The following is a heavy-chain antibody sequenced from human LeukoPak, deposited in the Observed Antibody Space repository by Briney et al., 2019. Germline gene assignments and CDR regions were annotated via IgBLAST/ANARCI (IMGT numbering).Heavy chain of an antibody. CDR1: GGSISSSSYY. CDR2: IYYSGST. J-gene: IGHJ4*02. D-gene: IGHD5-12*01. V-gene: IGHV4-39*01. CDR3: ARRYAMYYFDY. Sequence: PSETLSLTCTVSGGSISSSSYYWGWIRQPPGKGLEWIGSIYYSGSTYYNPSLKSRVTISVDTSKNQFSLKLSSVTAADTAVYYCARRYAMYYFDYWGQGTLVTVSS.